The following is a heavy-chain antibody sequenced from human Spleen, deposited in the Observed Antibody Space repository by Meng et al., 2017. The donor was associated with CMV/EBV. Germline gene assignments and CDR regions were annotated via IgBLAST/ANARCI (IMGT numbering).Heavy chain of an antibody. CDR3: ARVIVVVPAVLHYGMDV. CDR1: GYTFTGYY. CDR2: INPNSGGT. D-gene: IGHD2-2*01. Sequence: GESLKISCKASGYTFTGYYMHWVRQAPGQGLEWMGWINPNSGGTNYAQKFQGRVTMTRDTSISTAYVELSRLRSDDTAVYYCARVIVVVPAVLHYGMDVWGQGTTVTVSS. J-gene: IGHJ6*02. V-gene: IGHV1-2*02.